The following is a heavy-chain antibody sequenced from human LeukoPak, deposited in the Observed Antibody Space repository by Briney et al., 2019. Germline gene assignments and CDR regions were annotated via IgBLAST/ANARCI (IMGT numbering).Heavy chain of an antibody. Sequence: GGSLRLSCAASGFTLDDYGMSWVRQAPGKGLEWVSGINWNGGSTGYADSVKGRFTISRDNAKNSLYLQMNSLRAEDTALYYCARDRIAARPCDYWGQGTLVTVSS. V-gene: IGHV3-20*04. J-gene: IGHJ4*02. D-gene: IGHD6-6*01. CDR2: INWNGGST. CDR1: GFTLDDYG. CDR3: ARDRIAARPCDY.